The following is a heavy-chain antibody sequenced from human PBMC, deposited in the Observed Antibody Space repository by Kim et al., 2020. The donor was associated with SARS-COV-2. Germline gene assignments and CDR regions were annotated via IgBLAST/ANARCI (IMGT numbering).Heavy chain of an antibody. Sequence: SVKVSCKASGGTFSSYAISWVRQAPGQGLEWMGGIIPIFGTANYAQKFQGRVTITADESTSTAYMELSSLRSEDTAVYYCARDPKLGNYYDSSGYYVPYFDYWGQGTLVTVSS. J-gene: IGHJ4*02. V-gene: IGHV1-69*13. CDR1: GGTFSSYA. CDR2: IIPIFGTA. CDR3: ARDPKLGNYYDSSGYYVPYFDY. D-gene: IGHD3-22*01.